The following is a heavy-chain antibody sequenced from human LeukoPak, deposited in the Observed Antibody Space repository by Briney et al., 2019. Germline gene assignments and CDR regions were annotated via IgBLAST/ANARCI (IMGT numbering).Heavy chain of an antibody. V-gene: IGHV3-74*01. Sequence: GGSLRLSCAASGFTFSDYYMHWVRQAPGKGLVWVARMSGDASSTDYADSVKGRFTISRDYAKNTLYLQMNSLRAEDTAVYYCAKDLRSSADSKMGAADYWGQGTLVTVSS. J-gene: IGHJ4*02. CDR1: GFTFSDYY. CDR3: AKDLRSSADSKMGAADY. D-gene: IGHD1-26*01. CDR2: MSGDASST.